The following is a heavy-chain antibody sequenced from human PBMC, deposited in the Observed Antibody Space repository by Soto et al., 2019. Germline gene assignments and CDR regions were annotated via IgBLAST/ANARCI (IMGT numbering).Heavy chain of an antibody. V-gene: IGHV1-24*01. CDR1: GNTLTELS. CDR3: ATGLYSRTWYPPFEY. Sequence: QVQLMQSGAEVRKPGATVKVSCKVSGNTLTELSMHWVRQAPGKGPEWMGGFEPEAGETIYAQKFQGRVTMTEDTSTDTANMELSSLRSEDTAVYYCATGLYSRTWYPPFEYWGQGTLVTVSS. CDR2: FEPEAGET. D-gene: IGHD6-13*01. J-gene: IGHJ4*02.